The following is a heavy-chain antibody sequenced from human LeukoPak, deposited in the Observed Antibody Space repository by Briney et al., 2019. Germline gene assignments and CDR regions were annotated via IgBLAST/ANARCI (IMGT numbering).Heavy chain of an antibody. Sequence: GGSLRLSCAASGFTFSSYAMSWVRQAPGKGLEWVSAISGSGGSTYYADSVKGRFTISRDNSKNTLYLQMNSLRAEDTAVYYCAKVGSPGYYYYGMDVWSQGTTVTVSS. CDR1: GFTFSSYA. J-gene: IGHJ6*02. CDR2: ISGSGGST. V-gene: IGHV3-23*01. CDR3: AKVGSPGYYYYGMDV.